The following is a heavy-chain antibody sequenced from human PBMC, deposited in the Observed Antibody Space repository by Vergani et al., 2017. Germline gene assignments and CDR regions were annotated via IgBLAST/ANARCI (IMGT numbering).Heavy chain of an antibody. CDR3: ARRDSSIWYDDAFDI. J-gene: IGHJ3*02. D-gene: IGHD6-13*01. V-gene: IGHV4-31*03. Sequence: QLQLQESGPGLVKPSQTLSLTCTVSGGSISSGGYYWSWIRQHPGKGLEWIGYIYYSGSTYYNPSLKSRVTISVDTSKNQFSLKLSSVTAADTAVYYCARRDSSIWYDDAFDIWGQGTMVTVSS. CDR2: IYYSGST. CDR1: GGSISSGGYY.